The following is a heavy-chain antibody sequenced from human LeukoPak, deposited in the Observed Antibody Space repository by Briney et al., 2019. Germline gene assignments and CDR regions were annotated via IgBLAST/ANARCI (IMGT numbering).Heavy chain of an antibody. CDR1: GGSISTNNW. D-gene: IGHD3-22*01. CDR3: AREPIVVVIRYYFDY. Sequence: SETLSLTCTVSGGSISTNNWWSWVRQPPGKGLEWIGEIYYSGSTYYNPSLKSRVTISVDTSKNQFSLKLSSVTAADTAVYYCAREPIVVVIRYYFDYWGQGTLVTVSS. J-gene: IGHJ4*02. V-gene: IGHV4-4*02. CDR2: IYYSGST.